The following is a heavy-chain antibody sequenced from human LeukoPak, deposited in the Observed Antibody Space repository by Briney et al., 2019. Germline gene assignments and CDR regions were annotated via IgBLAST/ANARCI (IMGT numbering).Heavy chain of an antibody. CDR2: IKNKTDGGTI. CDR1: GFTFSDAW. D-gene: IGHD2-2*01. Sequence: TGGSLRLSCAASGFTFSDAWMTWVRQAPGKGLEWVGRIKNKTDGGTIDYAAPVKGRFTISRDDSKSTLYLQMNSLKTEDTAVYYCTTTLSPMPWGQGTLVSVSS. V-gene: IGHV3-15*01. CDR3: TTTLSPMP. J-gene: IGHJ5*02.